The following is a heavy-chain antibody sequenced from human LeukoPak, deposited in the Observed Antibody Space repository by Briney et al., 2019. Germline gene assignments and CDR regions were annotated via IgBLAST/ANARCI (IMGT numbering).Heavy chain of an antibody. Sequence: SETLSLTCTVSGGSINGYYWSWIRQPPGKGLEWIGYIYYSGSTNYNPSLKSRVTISVDTSKNQFSLKLSSMTAADTAVYYCAREYWNDYWGQGSLVTVSS. CDR3: AREYWNDY. V-gene: IGHV4-59*01. CDR1: GGSINGYY. D-gene: IGHD1-1*01. J-gene: IGHJ4*02. CDR2: IYYSGST.